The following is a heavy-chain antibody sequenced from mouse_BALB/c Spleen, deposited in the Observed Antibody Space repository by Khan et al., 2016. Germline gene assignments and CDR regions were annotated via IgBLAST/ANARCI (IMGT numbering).Heavy chain of an antibody. CDR3: AEELGWFAY. CDR1: GYSITSDYA. V-gene: IGHV3-2*02. J-gene: IGHJ3*01. CDR2: IRYSGST. Sequence: EVQLQESGPGLVKPSQSLSLTCTVTGYSITSDYAWNWIRQLPGNKLEWMGYIRYSGSTSYNPSLKSRISITRDTSKNPFFLRLNSVTTEDTATXDCAEELGWFAYWGQGTLVTVSA. D-gene: IGHD4-1*01.